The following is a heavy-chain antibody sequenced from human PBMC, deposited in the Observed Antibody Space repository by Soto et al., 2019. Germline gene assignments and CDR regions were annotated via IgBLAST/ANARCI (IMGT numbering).Heavy chain of an antibody. CDR3: ARARRGRWLQSEDFDP. V-gene: IGHV4-59*01. CDR2: IYYSGST. Sequence: SETLSLTCTVSGGSISSYYLSWIRQPPGKGLEWIGYIYYSGSTNYNPSLKSRVTISVDTSKNQFSLKLSSVTAADTAVYYCARARRGRWLQSEDFDPWGQGTLVTVSS. CDR1: GGSISSYY. D-gene: IGHD1-26*01. J-gene: IGHJ5*02.